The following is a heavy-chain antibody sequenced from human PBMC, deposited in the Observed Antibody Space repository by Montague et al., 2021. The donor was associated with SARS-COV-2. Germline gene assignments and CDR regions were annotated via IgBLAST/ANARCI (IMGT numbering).Heavy chain of an antibody. CDR1: GFGFSRYW. D-gene: IGHD2-8*01. V-gene: IGHV3-7*01. CDR2: INQDGGEK. Sequence: SLRLSCAASGFGFSRYWMTWVRQAPGKGLEWMANINQDGGEKYYVDSVEGRFTVSRDNAKNSLYLQLNSLRDEDTAVYYCATFKYCTTSTCAVEPYYYYYSGMDVWGQGTTVTVSS. J-gene: IGHJ6*02. CDR3: ATFKYCTTSTCAVEPYYYYYSGMDV.